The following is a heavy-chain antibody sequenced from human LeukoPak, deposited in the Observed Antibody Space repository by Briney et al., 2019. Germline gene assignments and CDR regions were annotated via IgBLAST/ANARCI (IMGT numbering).Heavy chain of an antibody. Sequence: PGGSLRLSCAASGFTFSYYTMNWVRQAPGKGLEWVSSISTASTYMYYVDSVKGRFTISRDNAKNSLYLQMNSLGAEDTAVYYCAREPPTLVVNGEPSGNYWGQGTLVTVSS. CDR2: ISTASTYM. J-gene: IGHJ4*02. CDR1: GFTFSYYT. V-gene: IGHV3-21*01. D-gene: IGHD2-15*01. CDR3: AREPPTLVVNGEPSGNY.